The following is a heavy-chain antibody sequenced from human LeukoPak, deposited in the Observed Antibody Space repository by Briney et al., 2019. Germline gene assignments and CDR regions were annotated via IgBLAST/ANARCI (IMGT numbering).Heavy chain of an antibody. D-gene: IGHD5-12*01. V-gene: IGHV3-7*01. Sequence: GGSLRLSCEASGFSFSAAWMTWVRQAPGKGLEWVATIKNDGSDKYYVDSVKGRLTLSRDNAKNSVYLQMNSLRVEDTAVYYCVNLGYSDGGQGTLVTVSS. J-gene: IGHJ4*02. CDR2: IKNDGSDK. CDR3: VNLGYSD. CDR1: GFSFSAAW.